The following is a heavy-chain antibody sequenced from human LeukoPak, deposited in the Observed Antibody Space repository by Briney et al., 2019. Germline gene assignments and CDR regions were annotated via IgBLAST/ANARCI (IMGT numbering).Heavy chain of an antibody. J-gene: IGHJ4*02. CDR3: VRARAGGLDY. D-gene: IGHD3-16*01. CDR1: GFTFRHYA. CDR2: LSFDGAHK. V-gene: IGHV3-30*04. Sequence: PERSLRLSCAASGFTFRHYAVHWVRQAPGRGLEWVAVLSFDGAHKYYAESVKGRFTISKDNSNNTLFLQMESLRLEDTALYYCVRARAGGLDYWGQGTLVTVSS.